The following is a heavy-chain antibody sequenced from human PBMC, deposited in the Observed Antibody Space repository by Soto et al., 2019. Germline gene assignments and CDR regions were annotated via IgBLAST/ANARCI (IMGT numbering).Heavy chain of an antibody. J-gene: IGHJ5*02. CDR2: IYYSGST. D-gene: IGHD4-17*01. CDR1: GGSISSYY. V-gene: IGHV4-59*01. Sequence: SETLSLTCTVSGGSISSYYWSWIRQPPGKGLEWIGYIYYSGSTNYNPSLKSRVTISVDTSKNQFSLKLSSVTAADTAVYYCARRLEYGEYQERDNWSEPWGQGTLVTAPQ. CDR3: ARRLEYGEYQERDNWSEP.